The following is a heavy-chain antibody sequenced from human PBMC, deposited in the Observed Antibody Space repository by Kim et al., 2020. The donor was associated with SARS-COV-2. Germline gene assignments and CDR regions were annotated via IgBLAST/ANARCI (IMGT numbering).Heavy chain of an antibody. D-gene: IGHD3-3*01. CDR1: GFTFSSYE. CDR2: ISSSGSTI. Sequence: GGSLRLSCAASGFTFSSYEMNWVRQAPGKGLEWVSYISSSGSTIYYADSVKGRFTISRDNAKNSLYLQMNSLRAEDTAVYYCARDFTIFGGYYFDYWGQGTLVTVSS. J-gene: IGHJ4*02. V-gene: IGHV3-48*03. CDR3: ARDFTIFGGYYFDY.